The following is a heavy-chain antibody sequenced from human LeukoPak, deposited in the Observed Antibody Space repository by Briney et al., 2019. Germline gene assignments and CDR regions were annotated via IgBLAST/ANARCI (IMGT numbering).Heavy chain of an antibody. CDR2: ISSSGSTI. CDR3: ARDLMGILGPLRPFGELSNY. D-gene: IGHD3-10*01. V-gene: IGHV3-48*03. J-gene: IGHJ4*02. CDR1: GFTFSSYG. Sequence: GGSLRLSCAASGFTFSSYGMNWVRQAAGKGLEWVAYISSSGSTIYYADSVKGRFTISRDNAKNSLHLQMNSLRAEDTAVYHCARDLMGILGPLRPFGELSNYWGQGTLVTVSS.